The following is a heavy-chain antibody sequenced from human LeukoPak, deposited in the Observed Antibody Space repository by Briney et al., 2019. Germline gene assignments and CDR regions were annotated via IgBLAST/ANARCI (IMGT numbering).Heavy chain of an antibody. V-gene: IGHV3-49*04. CDR1: GFTFGDYA. D-gene: IGHD2-2*01. CDR2: IRSKAYGGTT. CDR3: TRHQLLSHFDY. J-gene: IGHJ4*02. Sequence: GGSLRLSCTASGFTFGDYAMSWVRQAPGKGLEWVGFIRSKAYGGTTEYAASVKGRFTISRDDSKSIAYLQMNSLKTEDTAVYYCTRHQLLSHFDYWGQGTLVTVSS.